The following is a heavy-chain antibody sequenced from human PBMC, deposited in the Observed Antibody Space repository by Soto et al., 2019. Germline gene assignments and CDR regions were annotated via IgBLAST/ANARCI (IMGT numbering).Heavy chain of an antibody. D-gene: IGHD6-13*01. CDR2: ISGSGGST. CDR3: AKNHGVPSSSWYSNKDYFDY. CDR1: GFTFSSYA. J-gene: IGHJ4*02. V-gene: IGHV3-23*01. Sequence: GESLKISCAASGFTFSSYAMSWVRQAPGKGLEWVSAISGSGGSTYYADSVKGRLTISRDNSKNTLYLQMNSLRAEDTAVYYCAKNHGVPSSSWYSNKDYFDYWGQGTLVTVSS.